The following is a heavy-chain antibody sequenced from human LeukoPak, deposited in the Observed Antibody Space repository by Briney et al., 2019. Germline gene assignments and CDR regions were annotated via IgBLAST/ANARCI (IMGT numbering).Heavy chain of an antibody. V-gene: IGHV3-21*01. CDR1: GFTFSTYY. CDR2: ITGSSSYI. CDR3: ASGFSSSPYFDY. J-gene: IGHJ4*02. Sequence: GGSLRLSCAASGFTFSTYYTNWVRQAPGKGLEWVSFITGSSSYIYYTDSVKGRFTISRDNAKNSLFLQMNSLRDEDTAVYYCASGFSSSPYFDYWGQGTLVTVSS. D-gene: IGHD6-6*01.